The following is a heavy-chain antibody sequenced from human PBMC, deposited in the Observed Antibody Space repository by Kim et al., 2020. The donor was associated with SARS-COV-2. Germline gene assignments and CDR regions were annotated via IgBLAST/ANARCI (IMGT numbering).Heavy chain of an antibody. J-gene: IGHJ4*02. CDR1: GFTFSSYA. CDR3: ARDGIYYGSGSLSDY. V-gene: IGHV3-30*04. D-gene: IGHD3-10*01. CDR2: ISYDGSNK. Sequence: GGSLRLSCAASGFTFSSYAMHWVRQAPGKGLEWVAVISYDGSNKYYADSVKGRFTISRDNSKNTLYLQMNSLRAEDTAVYYCARDGIYYGSGSLSDYWGQGTLVTVSS.